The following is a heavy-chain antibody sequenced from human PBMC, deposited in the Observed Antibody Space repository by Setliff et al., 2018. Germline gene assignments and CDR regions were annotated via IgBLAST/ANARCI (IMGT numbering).Heavy chain of an antibody. V-gene: IGHV2-5*02. D-gene: IGHD3-22*01. J-gene: IGHJ6*02. Sequence: SGPTLVNPTQTLTLTCTFSGFSLSTDGVSVGWIRQPPGKALEWLALIYWDDDKRYSPSLKSRLTLTKDTSKNQVVLTMTNMDPVDTATYFCARDSMLYSGYYGMNVWGQGTTVTVSS. CDR1: GFSLSTDGVS. CDR2: IYWDDDK. CDR3: ARDSMLYSGYYGMNV.